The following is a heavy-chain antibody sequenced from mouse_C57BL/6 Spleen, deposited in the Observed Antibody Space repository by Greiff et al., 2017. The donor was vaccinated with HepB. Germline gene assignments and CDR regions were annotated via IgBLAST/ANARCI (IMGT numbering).Heavy chain of an antibody. V-gene: IGHV1-26*01. CDR1: GYTFTDYY. CDR3: ARRKGLDY. Sequence: VQLQQSGPELVKPGASVKISCKASGYTFTDYYMNWVKQSHGKSLEWIGDINPNNGGTSYNQKFKGKATLTVDKSSSTAYMELRSLTSEDSAVYYCARRKGLDYWGQCTTLTVSS. D-gene: IGHD3-3*01. CDR2: INPNNGGT. J-gene: IGHJ2*01.